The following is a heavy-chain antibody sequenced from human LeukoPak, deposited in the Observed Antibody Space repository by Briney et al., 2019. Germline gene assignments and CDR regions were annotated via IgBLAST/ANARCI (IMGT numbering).Heavy chain of an antibody. CDR2: IYPGDSGT. CDR1: GYSFTSYW. Sequence: GESLKISCKGSGYSFTSYWIGWVRQMPGKGLEWMGIIYPGDSGTRYSPSFQGQVTISADKSISTAYLQWSSLQASDTAMYYCATGTETTYYYYYYGMDVWGQGTTVTVSS. D-gene: IGHD1-7*01. CDR3: ATGTETTYYYYYYGMDV. J-gene: IGHJ6*02. V-gene: IGHV5-51*01.